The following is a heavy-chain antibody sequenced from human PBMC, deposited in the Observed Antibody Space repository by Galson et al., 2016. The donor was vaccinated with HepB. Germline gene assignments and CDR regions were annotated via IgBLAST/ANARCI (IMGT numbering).Heavy chain of an antibody. CDR2: INPRGGTT. D-gene: IGHD3-10*01. Sequence: SVKVSCKASGYTFTSNYIYWVRQAPGQGLEWMGMINPRGGTTVFAQTFQGRISMTRDTSTSTVYMELSSLRYDDTAVYYCARDKYGSGSPEFFHSWGQGTLVTVSS. V-gene: IGHV1-46*01. J-gene: IGHJ1*01. CDR3: ARDKYGSGSPEFFHS. CDR1: GYTFTSNY.